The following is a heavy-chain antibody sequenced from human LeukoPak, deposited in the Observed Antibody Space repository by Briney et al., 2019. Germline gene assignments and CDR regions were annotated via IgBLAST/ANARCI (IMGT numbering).Heavy chain of an antibody. D-gene: IGHD7-27*01. CDR2: IIPILGIA. CDR1: GGTFSSYA. V-gene: IGHV1-69*04. CDR3: ARESGVFDY. Sequence: SVKVSCKASGGTFSSYAISWVRQAPGQGLEWMGRIIPILGIANYTQKFQGRVTITADKSTSTAYMELSSLRSEDTAVYYCARESGVFDYWGQGTLVTVSS. J-gene: IGHJ4*02.